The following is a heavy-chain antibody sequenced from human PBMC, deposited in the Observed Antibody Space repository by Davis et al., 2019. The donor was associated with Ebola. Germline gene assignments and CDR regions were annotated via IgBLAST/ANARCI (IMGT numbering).Heavy chain of an antibody. D-gene: IGHD6-6*01. Sequence: ALVKVSCKASGYTFTSYGISWVRQAPGQGLEWMGWISAYNGNTNYAQKLQGRVTMTTDTSTSTAYMELRSLRSDDTAVYYCARDNGGSSPHYYYYYYGMDVWGQGTTVTVSS. J-gene: IGHJ6*02. CDR1: GYTFTSYG. CDR2: ISAYNGNT. CDR3: ARDNGGSSPHYYYYYYGMDV. V-gene: IGHV1-18*01.